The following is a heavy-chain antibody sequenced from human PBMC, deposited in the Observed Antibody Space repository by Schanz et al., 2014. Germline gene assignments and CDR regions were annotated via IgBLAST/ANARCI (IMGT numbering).Heavy chain of an antibody. CDR2: IFYDGSNK. Sequence: LVESGGGVVQPGRSLRLSCAASGFTFSKYGMHWVRQAPGKGLEWVAVIFYDGSNKYYADSVKGRFAISRDNSKNTLYLRMISLRAEDTAMFYCAREIPAGGHFDYWGQGTLVSVSS. J-gene: IGHJ4*02. CDR3: AREIPAGGHFDY. CDR1: GFTFSKYG. D-gene: IGHD2-15*01. V-gene: IGHV3-30*03.